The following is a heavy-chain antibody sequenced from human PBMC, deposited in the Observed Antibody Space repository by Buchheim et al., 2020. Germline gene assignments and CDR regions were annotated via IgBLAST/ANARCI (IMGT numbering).Heavy chain of an antibody. J-gene: IGHJ4*02. CDR3: ARENDYNALDS. CDR2: IDWDDGK. D-gene: IGHD5-24*01. CDR1: GLSLRNIGVS. V-gene: IGHV2-70*13. Sequence: QVSLRESGPAQVRTTETLTLTCTVSGLSLRNIGVSASWIRQPPGKPLQWLARIDWDDGKYYNTSLETRLTVSKRTSKKQVVLTLTNVDPADTATYYCARENDYNALDSWGQGTL.